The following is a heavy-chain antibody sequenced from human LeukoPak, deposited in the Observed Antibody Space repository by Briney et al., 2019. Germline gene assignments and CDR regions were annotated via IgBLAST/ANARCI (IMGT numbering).Heavy chain of an antibody. CDR2: IYTSGST. CDR1: GGSVSRGSYY. V-gene: IGHV4-61*02. Sequence: TPSETLSLTCTISGGSVSRGSYYWTWIRQPAGKGLEWVGRIYTSGSTYYNPSLKSRVTISIDTSKNQFSLKLSSVTAADTAVCYCAREYRSSWYLNWFDPWGQGTLVTVSS. J-gene: IGHJ5*02. D-gene: IGHD6-13*01. CDR3: AREYRSSWYLNWFDP.